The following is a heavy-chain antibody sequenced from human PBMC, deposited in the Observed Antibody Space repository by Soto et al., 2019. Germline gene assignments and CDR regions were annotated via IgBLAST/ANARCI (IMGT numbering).Heavy chain of an antibody. V-gene: IGHV4-30-4*01. J-gene: IGHJ4*02. D-gene: IGHD6-13*01. CDR3: ARGSSSRFDY. CDR1: GGSISRGDYY. Sequence: SETLSLTCTVSGGSISRGDYYWSWIRQPPGKGLEWIGYIYYSGSTYYNPSLKSRVTISVDTSKNQFSLKLSSVTAADTAVYYCARGSSSRFDYWGQGTLVTVSS. CDR2: IYYSGST.